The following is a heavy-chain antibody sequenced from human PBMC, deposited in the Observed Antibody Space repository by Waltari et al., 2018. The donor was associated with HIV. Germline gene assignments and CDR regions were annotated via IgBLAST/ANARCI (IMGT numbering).Heavy chain of an antibody. CDR3: ARGEALSQVDV. J-gene: IGHJ6*02. CDR1: ADRVSSNSPA. V-gene: IGHV6-1*01. Sequence: QVQLQPSGPGLVKPSQTLSLTGAITADRVSSNSPAWNWIRQSPSRGLEGLGRTYYRSKWYNDYAVSVKSRITINPDTSKNQFSLQLNSVTPEDTAVYYCARGEALSQVDVWGQGTTVTVSS. D-gene: IGHD1-26*01. CDR2: TYYRSKWYN.